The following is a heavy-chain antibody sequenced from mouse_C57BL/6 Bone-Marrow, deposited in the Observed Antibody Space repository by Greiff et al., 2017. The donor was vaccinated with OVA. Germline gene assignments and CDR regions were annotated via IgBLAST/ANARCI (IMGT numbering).Heavy chain of an antibody. CDR3: ARVVYDCSLDY. V-gene: IGHV1-64*01. Sequence: QVQLQQPGAELVKPGASVKLSCKASGYTFTSYWMHWVKQRPGQGLEWIGMIHPNSGSTNYNEKFKGKATLTVDKSSSTAYMQLSSLTSEDSAIYFCARVVYDCSLDYWGQGTTLTVSS. CDR2: IHPNSGST. D-gene: IGHD2-3*01. J-gene: IGHJ2*01. CDR1: GYTFTSYW.